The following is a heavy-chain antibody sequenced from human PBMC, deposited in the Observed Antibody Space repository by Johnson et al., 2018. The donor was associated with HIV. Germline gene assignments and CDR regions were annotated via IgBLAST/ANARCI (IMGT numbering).Heavy chain of an antibody. CDR3: VWYCSGGCSSAFDI. V-gene: IGHV3-11*04. CDR2: ISSSGSTI. J-gene: IGHJ3*02. Sequence: QMLLVESGGGLVKPGGSLRLSCAASGFTFSDYYMSWIRQAPGKGLKWVSYISSSGSTIYYADSVKGRFTISRDNAKNSLYLQMNSLRAEDTAVYYCVWYCSGGCSSAFDIWGQGTMVTVSS. D-gene: IGHD2-15*01. CDR1: GFTFSDYY.